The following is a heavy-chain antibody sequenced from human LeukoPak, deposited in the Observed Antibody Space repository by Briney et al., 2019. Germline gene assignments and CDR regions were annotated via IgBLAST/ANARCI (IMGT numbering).Heavy chain of an antibody. CDR1: GFTFSTYG. V-gene: IGHV3-74*01. D-gene: IGHD3-10*01. Sequence: PGGTLRLSCAASGFTFSTYGMSWVRQALGKGLEWVSAINSDGSSTSYADSVKGRFTISRDNAKNTLYLQMNSLRAEDTAVYYCARDRDSGYHDAFDIWGQGTMVTVSS. J-gene: IGHJ3*02. CDR3: ARDRDSGYHDAFDI. CDR2: INSDGSST.